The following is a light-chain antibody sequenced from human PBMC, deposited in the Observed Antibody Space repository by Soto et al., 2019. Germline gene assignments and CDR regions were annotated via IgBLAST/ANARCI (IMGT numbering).Light chain of an antibody. CDR3: QQYNSYSPWT. CDR2: AAS. CDR1: QGIRSG. Sequence: DIQMTQSPSSLSASVGDRVTITCRASQGIRSGLGWYQQKPGKAPKRLIDAASSLQSGVPSRFSGSGSGTEFTLTISSLQPEDFATYYCQQYNSYSPWTFGQGTKVDIK. V-gene: IGKV1-17*01. J-gene: IGKJ1*01.